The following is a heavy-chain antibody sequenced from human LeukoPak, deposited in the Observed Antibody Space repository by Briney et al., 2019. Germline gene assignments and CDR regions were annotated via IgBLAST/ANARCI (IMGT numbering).Heavy chain of an antibody. CDR2: INHSGST. D-gene: IGHD3-10*01. CDR1: GGSFSGYY. CDR3: ARVRITMVRGVTYFDY. J-gene: IGHJ4*02. V-gene: IGHV4-34*01. Sequence: SETLSLTCAVYGGSFSGYYWSWIRQPPGKGLEWIGKINHSGSTNYNPSLKSRVTISVDTSKNQFSLKLSSVTAADTAVYYCARVRITMVRGVTYFDYWGQGTLVTVSS.